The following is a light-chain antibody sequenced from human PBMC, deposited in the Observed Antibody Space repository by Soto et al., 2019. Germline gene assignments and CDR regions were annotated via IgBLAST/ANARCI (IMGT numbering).Light chain of an antibody. V-gene: IGLV2-14*01. CDR2: DVT. CDR3: CSYTSSSTYV. J-gene: IGLJ1*01. CDR1: SSDVGAYNY. Sequence: QSALTQPASVSGSPGQSITISCTGTSSDVGAYNYASWFQQHPGKAPKLMIYDVTNRPSGVSNRFSGSKSGNTASLTISGLQAEDEADYYCCSYTSSSTYVFGTGTKVTVL.